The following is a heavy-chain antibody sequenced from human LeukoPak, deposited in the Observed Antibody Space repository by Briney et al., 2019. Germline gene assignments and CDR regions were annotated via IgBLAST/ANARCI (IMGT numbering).Heavy chain of an antibody. CDR2: ISGSGGSP. CDR1: GFTFSNYA. Sequence: GGSLRLSCAASGFTFSNYAMTWVRQAPGKGLEWVSSISGSGGSPYLADSVKGRFTISRDNSQSTLYLQMNSLRADDTAVYYCARTPLRGATFFTSYPNWFDTWGQGTLVTVSS. D-gene: IGHD3-10*01. CDR3: ARTPLRGATFFTSYPNWFDT. J-gene: IGHJ5*02. V-gene: IGHV3-23*01.